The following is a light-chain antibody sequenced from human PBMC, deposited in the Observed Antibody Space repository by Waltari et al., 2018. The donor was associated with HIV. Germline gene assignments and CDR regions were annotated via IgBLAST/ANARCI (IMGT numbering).Light chain of an antibody. Sequence: EIVLTQSPHTLSLSPGERAALSCRASQSVSSNYLAWYQQKPGQAPRPLIYGASSRATGIPDSFSGSGSGTDFTLTISRLEPEDLAVYYCQQYGSSPYTFGQGTKLEIK. J-gene: IGKJ2*01. V-gene: IGKV3-20*01. CDR2: GAS. CDR1: QSVSSNY. CDR3: QQYGSSPYT.